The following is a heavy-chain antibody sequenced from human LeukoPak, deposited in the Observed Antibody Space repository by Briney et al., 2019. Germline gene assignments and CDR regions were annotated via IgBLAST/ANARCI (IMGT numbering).Heavy chain of an antibody. J-gene: IGHJ1*01. CDR1: GFTFSSYW. CDR2: INSDGSST. CDR3: AQGEPRNFQH. V-gene: IGHV3-74*01. Sequence: GGSLRLSCAASGFTFSSYWMHWVRQAPGKGLVWVSRINSDGSSTSYADSVKGRFTISRDNAKNAPYLQMNSPRIEDTAVYYCAQGEPRNFQHWGQGTLVTV. D-gene: IGHD3-16*01.